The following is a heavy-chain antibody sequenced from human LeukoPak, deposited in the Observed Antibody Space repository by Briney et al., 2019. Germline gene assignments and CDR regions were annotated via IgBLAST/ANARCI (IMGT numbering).Heavy chain of an antibody. CDR3: ARVVIAARPGLYYFDY. CDR1: GYSISSGYY. Sequence: PSETLSLTCTVSGYSISSGYYWGWIRQPPGKGLEWIGSIYHSGSTYYNPSLKSRVTISVDTSKNQFSLKLSSVTAADTAVYYCARVVIAARPGLYYFDYWGQGTLVTVSS. J-gene: IGHJ4*02. D-gene: IGHD6-6*01. V-gene: IGHV4-38-2*02. CDR2: IYHSGST.